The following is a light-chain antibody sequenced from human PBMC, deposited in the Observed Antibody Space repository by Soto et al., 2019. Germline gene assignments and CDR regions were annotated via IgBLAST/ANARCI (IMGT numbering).Light chain of an antibody. Sequence: QSVLTQPAYGSGSPGQPITTSCTGTSSDVGGYNYVSWYQQHPGKAPKLMIYDVSNRPSGVSNRFSGSKSGNTASLTISGLQAEDEADYYCSSYTSSSTRVFGTGTKVTV. CDR2: DVS. CDR1: SSDVGGYNY. J-gene: IGLJ1*01. CDR3: SSYTSSSTRV. V-gene: IGLV2-14*01.